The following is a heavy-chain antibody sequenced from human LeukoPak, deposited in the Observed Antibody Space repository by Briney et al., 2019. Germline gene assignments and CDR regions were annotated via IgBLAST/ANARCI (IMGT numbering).Heavy chain of an antibody. Sequence: GSSVKVSCKASGGTFSSYAISWVRQAPGQGLEWMGGIIPIFGTANYAQKFQGRVTITADESTSTAYMELSSLGSEDTAVYYCARAPLYYDSSGYYFYYWGQGTLVTVSS. J-gene: IGHJ4*02. V-gene: IGHV1-69*01. CDR1: GGTFSSYA. CDR3: ARAPLYYDSSGYYFYY. CDR2: IIPIFGTA. D-gene: IGHD3-22*01.